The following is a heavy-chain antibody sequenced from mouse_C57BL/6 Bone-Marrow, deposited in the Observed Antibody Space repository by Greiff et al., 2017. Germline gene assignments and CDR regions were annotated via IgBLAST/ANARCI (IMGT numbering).Heavy chain of an antibody. Sequence: EVMLVESGGDLVKPGGSLKLSCAASGFTFSSYGMSWVRQTPDKRLEWVATISSGGSYTYYPDSVKGRFTISRDNAKNTLYLQMSSLKSEDTAMYYCARREYDYAMDYWGRGNGATVSS. D-gene: IGHD2-10*02. V-gene: IGHV5-6*02. J-gene: IGHJ4*01. CDR1: GFTFSSYG. CDR3: ARREYDYAMDY. CDR2: ISSGGSYT.